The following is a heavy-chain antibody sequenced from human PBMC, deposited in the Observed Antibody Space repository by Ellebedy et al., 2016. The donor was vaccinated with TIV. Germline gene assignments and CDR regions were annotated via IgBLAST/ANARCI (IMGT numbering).Heavy chain of an antibody. CDR3: ARDGTIFGVVSLYYFDY. CDR1: GYTLTELS. Sequence: ASVKVSXKVSGYTLTELSMHWVRQAPGKGLEWMGGFDPEDGETIYAQKFQGRVTMTRNTSISTAYMELSSLRSEDTAVYYCARDGTIFGVVSLYYFDYWGQGTLVTVSS. CDR2: FDPEDGET. D-gene: IGHD3-3*01. J-gene: IGHJ4*02. V-gene: IGHV1-24*01.